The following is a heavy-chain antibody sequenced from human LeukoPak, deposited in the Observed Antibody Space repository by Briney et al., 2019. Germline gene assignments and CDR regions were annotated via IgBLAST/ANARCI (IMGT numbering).Heavy chain of an antibody. Sequence: ASVKVSCKASGGTFSFYAINWVRQAPGQGLEWMGRIIPIPGMANYARKFQGRVTITADSSTSTAYMEVSSLRSEDTAVYYCARAVVVARGLMAYFDYWGQGTLVTVSS. V-gene: IGHV1-69*04. CDR2: IIPIPGMA. CDR1: GGTFSFYA. J-gene: IGHJ4*02. CDR3: ARAVVVARGLMAYFDY. D-gene: IGHD3-10*01.